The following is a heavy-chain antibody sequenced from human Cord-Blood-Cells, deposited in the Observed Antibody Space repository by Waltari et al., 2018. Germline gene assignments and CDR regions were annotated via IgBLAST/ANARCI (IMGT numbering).Heavy chain of an antibody. CDR2: INHSGST. V-gene: IGHV4-34*01. CDR3: ARGYSSSWYKAFDI. J-gene: IGHJ3*02. CDR1: GGSFSGYY. Sequence: QVQLQQWGAGLLKPSETLSLTCAVYGGSFSGYYWSWLRQPPGKGLEWIGEINHSGSTNYNPGLKSRVTISVHTSKNQVSLKLSSVTAADTSVYYCARGYSSSWYKAFDIWGQGTMVTVSS. D-gene: IGHD6-13*01.